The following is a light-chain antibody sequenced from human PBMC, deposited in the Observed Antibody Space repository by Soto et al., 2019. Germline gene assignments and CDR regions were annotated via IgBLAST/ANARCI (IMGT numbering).Light chain of an antibody. Sequence: EIVMTQSPATLSVSPGERATLSCRASQSVSSNLAWYQQKPGQAPRLLIYGVSTRATGIPARFSGSGSGTEFTLTISSLQSEDFALYYCQQYNNWPPYTFGQGTKVDIK. V-gene: IGKV3-15*01. CDR3: QQYNNWPPYT. CDR2: GVS. CDR1: QSVSSN. J-gene: IGKJ2*01.